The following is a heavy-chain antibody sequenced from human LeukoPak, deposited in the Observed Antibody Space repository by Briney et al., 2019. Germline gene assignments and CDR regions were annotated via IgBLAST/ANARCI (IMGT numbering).Heavy chain of an antibody. V-gene: IGHV3-23*01. Sequence: GGSLRLSCAASGFTFSSYWMSWVRQAPGKGLEWVSAISGSGGSTYYADSVKGRFTISRDNSKNTLYLQMNSLRAEDTAVYYCARSIAAAGIFDYWGQGTLVTVSS. CDR1: GFTFSSYW. J-gene: IGHJ4*02. D-gene: IGHD6-13*01. CDR3: ARSIAAAGIFDY. CDR2: ISGSGGST.